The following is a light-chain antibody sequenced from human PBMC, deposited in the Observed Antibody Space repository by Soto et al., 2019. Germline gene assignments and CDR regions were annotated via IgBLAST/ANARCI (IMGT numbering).Light chain of an antibody. V-gene: IGLV2-8*01. Sequence: QSALTQPPSASGSPGQSVTISCTGTSSDVGGYNYVSWYQQHPGKAPKLMIYAVSKRPSGVPDRFSGSKSGNTASLTVSGLQAEDAADYYCRSYAGSNIVFGGGTKVTVL. CDR2: AVS. CDR1: SSDVGGYNY. J-gene: IGLJ2*01. CDR3: RSYAGSNIV.